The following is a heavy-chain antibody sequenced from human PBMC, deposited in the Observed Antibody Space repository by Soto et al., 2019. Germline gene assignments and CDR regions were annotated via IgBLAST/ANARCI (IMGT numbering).Heavy chain of an antibody. Sequence: GESLKISCKGSGYSFTSYWIGWVRQMPGKGLEWMGIIYPGDSDTRYSPSFQGQVTISADKSISTAYLQWSSLKASDTAMYYCASYSSSPSYYYGMDVWGQGTTVTVSS. CDR2: IYPGDSDT. D-gene: IGHD6-6*01. CDR3: ASYSSSPSYYYGMDV. J-gene: IGHJ6*02. CDR1: GYSFTSYW. V-gene: IGHV5-51*01.